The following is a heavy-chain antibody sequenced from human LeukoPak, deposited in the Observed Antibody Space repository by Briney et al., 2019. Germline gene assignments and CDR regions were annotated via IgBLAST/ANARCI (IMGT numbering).Heavy chain of an antibody. J-gene: IGHJ4*02. D-gene: IGHD3-10*01. CDR2: IYSGGST. V-gene: IGHV3-66*01. CDR3: ARVGRDTMVRGVPFYFDY. CDR1: GFTVSSNY. Sequence: GGSLRLSCAASGFTVSSNYMSWVRQAPGKGLEWVSVIYSGGSTYYADSVKGRFTISRDNSKNTLYLQMNSLRAEDTAVYYCARVGRDTMVRGVPFYFDYWGQGTLVTVSS.